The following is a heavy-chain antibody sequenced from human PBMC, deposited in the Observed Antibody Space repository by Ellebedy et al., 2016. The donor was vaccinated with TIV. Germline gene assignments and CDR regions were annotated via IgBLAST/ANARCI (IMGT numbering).Heavy chain of an antibody. Sequence: AASVKVPCKASGYTFTSYYMHWVRQAPGQGLEWMGIINPSGGSTTYAQKLQGRVTMPRDTSTSTVYMELSSLRSEDTAVFYCARARGVIAENFDFWGQGTLVTVSS. V-gene: IGHV1-46*04. CDR3: ARARGVIAENFDF. J-gene: IGHJ4*02. CDR1: GYTFTSYY. D-gene: IGHD3-10*01. CDR2: INPSGGST.